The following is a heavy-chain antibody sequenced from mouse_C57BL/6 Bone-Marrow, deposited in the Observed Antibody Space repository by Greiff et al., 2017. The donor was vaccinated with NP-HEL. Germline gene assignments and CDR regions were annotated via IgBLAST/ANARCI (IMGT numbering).Heavy chain of an antibody. J-gene: IGHJ4*01. CDR3: ARSNYGSSTHYYAMDY. CDR1: GFNIKDYY. CDR2: IDPEDGET. V-gene: IGHV14-2*01. D-gene: IGHD1-1*01. Sequence: EVKLMESGAELVKPGASVKLSCTASGFNIKDYYMHWVKQRTEQGLEWIGRIDPEDGETKYAPKFQGKATITADTSSNTAYLQLSSLTSEDTAVYYCARSNYGSSTHYYAMDYWGQGTSVTVSS.